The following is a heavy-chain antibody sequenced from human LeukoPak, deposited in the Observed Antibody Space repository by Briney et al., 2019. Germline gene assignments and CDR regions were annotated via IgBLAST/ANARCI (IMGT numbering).Heavy chain of an antibody. CDR1: GGSITNYY. Sequence: SETLSLTCTVSGGSITNYYWSWIRQPPGKGLEWIGYNYYSGTTNYNPSLKSRVTISVDTSKNQFSLKVNSVTAADTAVYYCVRSKSGTYGWFDPWGQGTLSPSPQ. J-gene: IGHJ5*02. D-gene: IGHD4-17*01. V-gene: IGHV4-59*01. CDR2: NYYSGTT. CDR3: VRSKSGTYGWFDP.